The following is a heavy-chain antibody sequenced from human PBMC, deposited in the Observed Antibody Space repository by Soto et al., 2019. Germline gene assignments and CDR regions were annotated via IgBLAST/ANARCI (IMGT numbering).Heavy chain of an antibody. CDR3: ARDLRYSRLPGLDV. V-gene: IGHV3-23*01. Sequence: PGGSLRLSCAASGFTFSSYTMTWVRQAPGKGLEWVSVISPSGGTTYYADSVKGRFTISRDNSKNTLYLQMNNLRVEETAVYYCARDLRYSRLPGLDVWGQGTTVTVSS. D-gene: IGHD2-21*01. CDR1: GFTFSSYT. CDR2: ISPSGGTT. J-gene: IGHJ6*02.